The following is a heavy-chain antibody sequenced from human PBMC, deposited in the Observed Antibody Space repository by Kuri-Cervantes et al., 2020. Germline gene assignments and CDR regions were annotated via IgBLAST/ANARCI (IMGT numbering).Heavy chain of an antibody. CDR3: AIYHIGAGGRGY. V-gene: IGHV4-38-2*01. D-gene: IGHD1-14*01. J-gene: IGHJ4*02. CDR1: GYSTSSGYY. CDR2: IYHSGST. Sequence: SETLSPTCAVSGYSTSSGYYWGWIRQPPGKGMEWIGSIYHSGSTYYNPPLKSRVTISVDTSKNQFSLKLTSVTAADTAVYYCAIYHIGAGGRGYWGQGSLVTVSS.